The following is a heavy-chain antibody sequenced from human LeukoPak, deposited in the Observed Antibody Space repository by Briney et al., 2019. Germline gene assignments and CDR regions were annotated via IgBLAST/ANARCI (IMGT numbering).Heavy chain of an antibody. D-gene: IGHD5-18*01. CDR2: IRYDGSNK. Sequence: PGGSLRLSCAASGFTFSSYGMHWVRQAPGKGLEWVAFIRYDGSNKYYADSVKGRFTISRDNSKNTLYLQMNSLRAEDTAAYYCAATRGAMVRSRLDYWGQGTLVTVSS. J-gene: IGHJ4*02. CDR1: GFTFSSYG. V-gene: IGHV3-30*02. CDR3: AATRGAMVRSRLDY.